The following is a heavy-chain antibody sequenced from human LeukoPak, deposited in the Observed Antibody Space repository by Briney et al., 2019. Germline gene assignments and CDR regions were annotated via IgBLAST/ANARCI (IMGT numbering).Heavy chain of an antibody. CDR2: IWYDGSNK. J-gene: IGHJ3*02. CDR1: GFTFSSYG. CDR3: ARVGRGDAFDI. Sequence: PGGSLRLSCAASGFTFSSYGMHWVRQAPGKGLEWVAVIWYDGSNKYYADSVKGRFTISRDNSKNTLYLQMNSLRAEDTAVYYCARVGRGDAFDIWGQGTMVTVSS. V-gene: IGHV3-33*01.